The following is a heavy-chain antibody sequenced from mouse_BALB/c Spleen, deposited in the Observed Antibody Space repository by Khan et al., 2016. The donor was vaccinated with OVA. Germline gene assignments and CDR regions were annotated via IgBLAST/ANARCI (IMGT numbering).Heavy chain of an antibody. J-gene: IGHJ2*01. CDR3: ARMASK. D-gene: IGHD2-5*01. CDR2: IDTPNGNT. V-gene: IGHV14-3*02. Sequence: MQLEESGAELVKSGATAKLSCTASGLNIKDTYMHWLKQWPDQGLEWIGRIDTPNGNTNYDPKFQGKATITADKSYNTAYLQLSRLTAEDTAVNDFARMASKWGQGTTLTVSA. CDR1: GLNIKDTY.